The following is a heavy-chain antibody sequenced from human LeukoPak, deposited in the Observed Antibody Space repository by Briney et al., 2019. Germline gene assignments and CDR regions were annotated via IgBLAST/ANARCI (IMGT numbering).Heavy chain of an antibody. CDR1: GGTFSSYA. Sequence: ASVKVSCKASGGTFSSYAISWVRQAPGQGLEWMGWISAYNGNTNYAQKLQGRVTMTTDTSTSTAYMELRSLRSDDTAVYYCARTIYSSSWQGDDAFDIWGQGTMVTVSS. J-gene: IGHJ3*02. CDR3: ARTIYSSSWQGDDAFDI. D-gene: IGHD6-13*01. CDR2: ISAYNGNT. V-gene: IGHV1-18*01.